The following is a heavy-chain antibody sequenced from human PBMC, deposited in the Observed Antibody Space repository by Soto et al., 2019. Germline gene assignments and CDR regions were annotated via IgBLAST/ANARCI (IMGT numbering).Heavy chain of an antibody. V-gene: IGHV3-48*02. Sequence: GGSLRLSCAASGFTLNNYNMNWVRQAPGKGLESISFITSSNTIYYADSVKGRFTISRDNAKNSLYLQMNSLRDEDTAVYYCARRSHLDYWGQGTLVTVSS. J-gene: IGHJ4*02. CDR1: GFTLNNYN. CDR2: ITSSNTI. CDR3: ARRSHLDY.